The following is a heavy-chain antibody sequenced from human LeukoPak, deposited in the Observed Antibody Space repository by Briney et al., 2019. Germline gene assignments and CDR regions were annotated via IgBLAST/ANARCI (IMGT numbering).Heavy chain of an antibody. CDR2: IKQDGSEK. V-gene: IGHV3-7*01. CDR3: ARSGGERYSGSPGAFDI. Sequence: GGSLRLSCAASGFTFSSYWMSWVRQAPGKGLEWVANIKQDGSEKYYVDSVKGRFTISRDNAKNSLYPQMNSLRAEDTAVYYCARSGGERYSGSPGAFDIWGQGTMVTVSS. J-gene: IGHJ3*02. CDR1: GFTFSSYW. D-gene: IGHD1-26*01.